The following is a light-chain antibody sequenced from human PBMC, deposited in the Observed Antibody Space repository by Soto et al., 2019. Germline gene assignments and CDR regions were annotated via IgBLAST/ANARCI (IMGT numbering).Light chain of an antibody. CDR3: QQYYSTPRT. V-gene: IGKV4-1*01. CDR1: QSVLYSSDNKNY. CDR2: WAS. Sequence: IVMTQSPDSLAVSLGERATINCKSSQSVLYSSDNKNYLAWYQQKAGQPPKLLIYWASTRESGVPDRFSGSGSGTDFTLTISSLQAGDVAVYYCQQYYSTPRTFGQGTRLE. J-gene: IGKJ5*01.